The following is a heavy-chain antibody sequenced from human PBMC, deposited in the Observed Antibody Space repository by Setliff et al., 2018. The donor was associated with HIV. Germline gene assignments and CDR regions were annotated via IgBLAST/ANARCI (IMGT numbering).Heavy chain of an antibody. CDR3: AANPEMATINYYYYYMDV. CDR1: GDTFSSYG. CDR2: IIPIFGST. J-gene: IGHJ6*03. V-gene: IGHV1-69*13. Sequence: ASVKVSCKASGDTFSSYGISWVRQAPGQGLEWVGGIIPIFGSTNHAQKFQGRVTITADESTGTVYMELSSLRSEDTAVYYCAANPEMATINYYYYYMDVWGKGTTVTVSS. D-gene: IGHD5-12*01.